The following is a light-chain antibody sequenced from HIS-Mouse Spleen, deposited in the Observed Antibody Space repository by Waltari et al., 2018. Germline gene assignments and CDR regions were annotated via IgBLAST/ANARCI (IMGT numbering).Light chain of an antibody. Sequence: QSALTQPRPVSGSPGQPVTISCTGTTSDVGGYYYVSRYQQHPGKAPNLMIYAVSKRPSGVPDRFSGSKSGNTASLTISGLQAEDEADYYCCSYAGSYTWVFGGGTKLTVL. CDR3: CSYAGSYTWV. V-gene: IGLV2-11*01. CDR1: TSDVGGYYY. CDR2: AVS. J-gene: IGLJ3*02.